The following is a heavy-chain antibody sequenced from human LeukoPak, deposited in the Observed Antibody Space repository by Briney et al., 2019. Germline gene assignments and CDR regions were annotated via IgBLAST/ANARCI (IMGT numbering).Heavy chain of an antibody. CDR2: IWYDGSNK. CDR3: AKAESYYYYMGV. J-gene: IGHJ6*03. V-gene: IGHV3-33*06. D-gene: IGHD3-10*01. CDR1: GFTFSSYG. Sequence: GRSLPQTRAASGFTFSSYGMHWVRQAPGKGLEWVAVIWYDGSNKYYADSVKGRFTISRDNSKNTLYLQMNSLRAEDTAVYYCAKAESYYYYMGVWGKGTTVTVSS.